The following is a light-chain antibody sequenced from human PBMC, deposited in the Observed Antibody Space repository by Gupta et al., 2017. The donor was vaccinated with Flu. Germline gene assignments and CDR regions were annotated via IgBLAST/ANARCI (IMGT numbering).Light chain of an antibody. Sequence: VMTQSPATLSVSPGARATLSCRASQSVSSNLAWYQQKPGQAPRLLIYGASTRATGIPARFSGSGSGTEFTLTISSLQSEDFAVYYCQQYNNWPPNSFGQGTKLEIK. V-gene: IGKV3-15*01. CDR3: QQYNNWPPNS. CDR1: QSVSSN. CDR2: GAS. J-gene: IGKJ2*03.